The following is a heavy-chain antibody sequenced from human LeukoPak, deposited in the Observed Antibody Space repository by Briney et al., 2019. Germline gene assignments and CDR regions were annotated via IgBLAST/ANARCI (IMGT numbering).Heavy chain of an antibody. V-gene: IGHV3-74*01. J-gene: IGHJ4*02. CDR2: IIGVGSTT. CDR1: GSTFLDSG. CDR3: ASWAYCGRDCYSHGSYFDY. Sequence: QPGGSWGLSFPALGSTFLDSGLPWVRQAQGKGLVWVARIIGVGSTTSYADSVKGRFTISRDNAKNTLFLQMNSPRAEDTAVYFCASWAYCGRDCYSHGSYFDYWGQGSLVTVSS. D-gene: IGHD2-21*02.